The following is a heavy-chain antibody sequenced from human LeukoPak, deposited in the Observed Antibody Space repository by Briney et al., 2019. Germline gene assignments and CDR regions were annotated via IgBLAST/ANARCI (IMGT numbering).Heavy chain of an antibody. Sequence: GGSLRLSCAASGFTFSRYWMTWVRQAPGKGLEWVAIIKQDGGEKHYADSVRGRFSISRDNAQNSLYLQMHSLRVEDTAVYYCARERKWEPMPPDCWGQGTLVTVSS. CDR2: IKQDGGEK. V-gene: IGHV3-7*01. CDR3: ARERKWEPMPPDC. D-gene: IGHD1-26*01. J-gene: IGHJ4*02. CDR1: GFTFSRYW.